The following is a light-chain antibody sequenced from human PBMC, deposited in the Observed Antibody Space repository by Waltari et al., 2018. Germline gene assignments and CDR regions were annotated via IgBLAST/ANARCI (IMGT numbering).Light chain of an antibody. CDR3: ATWDDRLNGPV. CDR2: SNN. CDR1: SSNIGSNT. Sequence: QSVLTQPPSASGTPGQRVTISCSGSSSNIGSNTAHWYQQLPGTAPKLLIYSNNQRPSGVPGRFSGSNSGTSASLAISGLQSEDEADYYCATWDDRLNGPVFGTGTQVTVL. V-gene: IGLV1-44*01. J-gene: IGLJ1*01.